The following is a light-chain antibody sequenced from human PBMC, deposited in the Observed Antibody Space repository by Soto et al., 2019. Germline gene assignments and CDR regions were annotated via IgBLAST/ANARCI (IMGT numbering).Light chain of an antibody. Sequence: QSVLTQPASVSGSPGQSITISCTGTISDVGGYNFVSWYQQYPGKAPKLMICDVSNRPSGVSNRFSGSKSGNTASLTISGLQAEDEDDYYCGSFAGSNYVFGTGTKVTVL. CDR2: DVS. J-gene: IGLJ1*01. CDR3: GSFAGSNYV. CDR1: ISDVGGYNF. V-gene: IGLV2-14*03.